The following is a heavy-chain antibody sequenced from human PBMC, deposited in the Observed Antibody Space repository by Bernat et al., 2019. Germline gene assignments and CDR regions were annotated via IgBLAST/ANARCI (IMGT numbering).Heavy chain of an antibody. CDR3: ARAEYSSSSGPADY. Sequence: QVQLVQSGAEVKKPGASVKVSCKASGYTFTSYGISWVRQAPGQGLEWMGWISAYNGNTNYAQKLQRRVTMTTDTSTSIAYMELRSLGADDPAVYYCARAEYSSSSGPADYWGQGTLVTVSS. J-gene: IGHJ4*02. CDR1: GYTFTSYG. V-gene: IGHV1-18*01. D-gene: IGHD6-6*01. CDR2: ISAYNGNT.